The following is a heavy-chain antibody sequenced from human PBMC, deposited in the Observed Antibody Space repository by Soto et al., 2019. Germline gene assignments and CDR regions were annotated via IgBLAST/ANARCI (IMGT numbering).Heavy chain of an antibody. D-gene: IGHD3-10*01. CDR1: GFRFSIYG. CDR2: ISAYNGNT. CDR3: AREGGVYGYFDY. Sequence: ASETVSCDAAGFRFSIYGIDCVHQAPGQGLEWMGWISAYNGNTKYAQKLQGRVTMTTDTSTSTAYMELRSLRSDDTAVYYCAREGGVYGYFDYWGQGTLVTVSS. V-gene: IGHV1-18*04. J-gene: IGHJ4*02.